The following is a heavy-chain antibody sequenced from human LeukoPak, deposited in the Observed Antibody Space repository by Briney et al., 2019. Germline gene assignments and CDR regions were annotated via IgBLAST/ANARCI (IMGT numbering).Heavy chain of an antibody. CDR3: AKGNVLLWFGESHWFDP. D-gene: IGHD3-10*01. CDR1: GITFSSYA. Sequence: GGSLRLSCAASGITFSSYAMSWVRQAPGKGLEWVSAISGSGGSTYYADSVKGRFTISRDNSKNTLYLQMNSLRAEDTAVYYCAKGNVLLWFGESHWFDPWGQGTLVTVSS. J-gene: IGHJ5*02. V-gene: IGHV3-23*01. CDR2: ISGSGGST.